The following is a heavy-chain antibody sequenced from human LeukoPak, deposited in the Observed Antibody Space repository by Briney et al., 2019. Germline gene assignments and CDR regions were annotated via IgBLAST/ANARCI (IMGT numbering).Heavy chain of an antibody. CDR1: GITFSSYM. V-gene: IGHV3-21*01. CDR2: ISSSSSYI. D-gene: IGHD5-12*01. Sequence: GGSLRLSCAASGITFSSYMMNWVRQAPGKGLEWVSSISSSSSYIYYADSEKGRFTISRDNAKNSLYLQMNSLRAEDTAVYYCATGGSGYDSPFDNWGQGTLVTVSS. CDR3: ATGGSGYDSPFDN. J-gene: IGHJ4*02.